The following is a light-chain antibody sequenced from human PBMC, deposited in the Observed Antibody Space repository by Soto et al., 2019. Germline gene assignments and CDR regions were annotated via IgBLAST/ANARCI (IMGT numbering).Light chain of an antibody. CDR3: AAWDDSLNVVL. CDR1: TSNVGYNA. CDR2: FDD. J-gene: IGLJ2*01. Sequence: QLVLTQPPSVSEAPRQRVSISCSGNTSNVGYNAVNWYQQLPGKTPKLLIYFDDLVPSGVSDRFSGSKSGTSASLAISGLQSDDEADYYCAAWDDSLNVVLFGGGTKVTVL. V-gene: IGLV1-36*01.